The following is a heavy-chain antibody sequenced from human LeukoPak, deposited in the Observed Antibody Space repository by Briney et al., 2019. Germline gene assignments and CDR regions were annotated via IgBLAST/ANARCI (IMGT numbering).Heavy chain of an antibody. CDR2: IWYDGSKK. V-gene: IGHV3-33*01. Sequence: GGSLRLSCAASGFTFRSYGMHWVRQAPGKGLEWVAVIWYDGSKKYYAASVKGRFTISRDNSKNTLDLQMDSLRAEDTAVYYCVRLDGATAFNLWGQGTLVTVSS. CDR3: VRLDGATAFNL. D-gene: IGHD4/OR15-4a*01. J-gene: IGHJ4*02. CDR1: GFTFRSYG.